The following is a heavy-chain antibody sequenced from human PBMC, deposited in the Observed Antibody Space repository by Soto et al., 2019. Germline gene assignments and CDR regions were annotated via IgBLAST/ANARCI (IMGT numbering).Heavy chain of an antibody. V-gene: IGHV5-51*01. D-gene: IGHD6-6*01. CDR2: IYPGDSDT. CDR1: GYSFASYW. J-gene: IGHJ6*02. CDR3: ARTRSFTLGFYYDGMDV. Sequence: GESLKISCQGSGYSFASYWIGWVRQMPGKDLEWMGIIYPGDSDTRYSPSFQGQVTISADKSPRTAYLQWTSLKASDTALYYCARTRSFTLGFYYDGMDVWGQGTTVTVSS.